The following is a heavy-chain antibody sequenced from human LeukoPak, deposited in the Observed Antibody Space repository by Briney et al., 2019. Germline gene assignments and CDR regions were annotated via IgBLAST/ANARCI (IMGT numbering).Heavy chain of an antibody. CDR1: GGSISSSSYY. CDR2: IYYSGST. D-gene: IGHD6-19*01. J-gene: IGHJ2*01. CDR3: ASEQWLVDWYFDL. V-gene: IGHV4-39*01. Sequence: PSETLSLTCTVSGGSISSSSYYWGWIRQPPGKGLEWIGSIYYSGSTYYNPFLKSRVTISVDTSKNQFSLKLSSVTAADTAVYYCASEQWLVDWYFDLWGRGTLDTVSS.